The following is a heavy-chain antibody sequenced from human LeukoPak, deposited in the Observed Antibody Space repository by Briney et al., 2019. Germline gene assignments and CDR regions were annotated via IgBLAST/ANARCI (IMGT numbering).Heavy chain of an antibody. D-gene: IGHD3-16*01. CDR3: ARGVMITFGGVMEGAFDI. CDR2: IYYRGST. J-gene: IGHJ3*02. CDR1: SGSISGYY. V-gene: IGHV4-59*01. Sequence: PSETLSLTCTVSSGSISGYYWSWIRQPPGKGLEWIGYIYYRGSTKYTPSLKSRVTISVDTSKNQFSLKVSSVTAADTAVYYCARGVMITFGGVMEGAFDIWGQGTMVTVSS.